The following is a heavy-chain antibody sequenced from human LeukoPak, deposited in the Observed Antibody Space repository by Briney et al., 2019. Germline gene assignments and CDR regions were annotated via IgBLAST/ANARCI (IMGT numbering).Heavy chain of an antibody. Sequence: GGSLRLFCAASGFTFSDYMNWVRQAPGKGLEWVSYITDSGNTIHYADSVKGRFTISRDNAKNSLYLQMNSLRAEDTAVYYCARSIGLTGGGVDVWGQGTTVTVSS. CDR3: ARSIGLTGGGVDV. D-gene: IGHD3-9*01. CDR2: ITDSGNTI. J-gene: IGHJ6*02. V-gene: IGHV3-11*01. CDR1: GFTFSDY.